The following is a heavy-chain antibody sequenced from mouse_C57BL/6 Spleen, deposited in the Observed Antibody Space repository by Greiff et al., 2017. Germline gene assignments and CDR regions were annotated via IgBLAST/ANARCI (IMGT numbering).Heavy chain of an antibody. CDR3: TTMITTVVATGAY. J-gene: IGHJ3*01. CDR2: IDPENGDT. V-gene: IGHV14-4*01. CDR1: GFNIKDDY. Sequence: VQLQQPGAELVRPGASVKLSCTASGFNIKDDYMHWVKQRPEQGLEWIGWIDPENGDTEYASKFQGKATITADTSSNTAYLQLSSLTSEDTAVYYCTTMITTVVATGAYWGQGTLVTVSA. D-gene: IGHD1-1*01.